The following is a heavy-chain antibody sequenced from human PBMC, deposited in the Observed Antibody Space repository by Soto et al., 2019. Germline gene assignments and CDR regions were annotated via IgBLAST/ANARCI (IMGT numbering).Heavy chain of an antibody. CDR2: IIPISGAA. D-gene: IGHD3-3*01. CDR1: GGTFSNYV. J-gene: IGHJ4*02. CDR3: ARGRNEWLYESSRRVYFDY. V-gene: IGHV1-69*06. Sequence: SVKVSCKASGGTFSNYVVNWVRQAPGQGLEWMGRIIPISGAANYAQKFQGRVTITADKSTSTSYMELSSLRSEDTAVYYCARGRNEWLYESSRRVYFDYWGQGTLVTVSS.